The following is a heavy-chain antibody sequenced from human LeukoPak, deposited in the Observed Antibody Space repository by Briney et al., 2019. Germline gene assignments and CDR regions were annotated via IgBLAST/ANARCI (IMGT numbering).Heavy chain of an antibody. CDR1: GFTFSSYA. V-gene: IGHV3-30-3*01. D-gene: IGHD6-25*01. CDR3: RGGQIGGNDAFDI. J-gene: IGHJ3*02. Sequence: GGSLRLSCAASGFTFSSYAMHWVRQAPGKGLEWVAVISYDGSNKYYADSVKGRFTIPRDNSKNTLYLQMNSLRAEDTAVYYCRGGQIGGNDAFDIWGQGTMVTVSS. CDR2: ISYDGSNK.